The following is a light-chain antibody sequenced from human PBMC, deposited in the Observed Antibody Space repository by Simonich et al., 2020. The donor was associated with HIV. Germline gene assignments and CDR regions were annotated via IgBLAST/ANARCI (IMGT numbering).Light chain of an antibody. J-gene: IGKJ3*01. CDR1: QSIVNW. V-gene: IGKV1-5*03. CDR3: QQANSFPFT. CDR2: EAS. Sequence: DIQMTQSPSTLSAHVGDRVTITYRASQSIVNWFAWYQQKPGKAPKLLIYEASSLPSGVPSRFSGSGSGAEFTLTISSLQPDDFATYYCQQANSFPFTFGPGTKVDIK.